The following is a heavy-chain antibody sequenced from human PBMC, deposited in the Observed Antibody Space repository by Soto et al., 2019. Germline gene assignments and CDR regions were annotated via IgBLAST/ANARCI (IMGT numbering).Heavy chain of an antibody. D-gene: IGHD4-4*01. CDR3: AKDRTTGTQGLFYGLDV. J-gene: IGHJ6*01. CDR2: ISFDGSDK. CDR1: GFTFNRYG. Sequence: QMQLVESGGGVVQPGRSLRLSCVASGFTFNRYGMHWVRQAPGKGLEWVALISFDGSDKFYLDSVKGRFTLSRDNSKNTMFLQTNNLRSEDTALYYCAKDRTTGTQGLFYGLDVWGQGTTVTVSS. V-gene: IGHV3-30*18.